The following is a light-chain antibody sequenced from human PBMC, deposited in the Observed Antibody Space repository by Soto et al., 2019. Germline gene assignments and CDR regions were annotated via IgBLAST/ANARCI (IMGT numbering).Light chain of an antibody. CDR2: GAS. J-gene: IGKJ3*01. CDR3: QQFASSPGFT. Sequence: EIVLTQSPGTLSLSPGERATLSCRASQTINNRYLAWYQQKPGQAPRLLIYGASSRATGIPDRFSGSGSGTDFTLTFSRLEPEDFAVYYCQQFASSPGFTFGPGTKVDMK. V-gene: IGKV3-20*01. CDR1: QTINNRY.